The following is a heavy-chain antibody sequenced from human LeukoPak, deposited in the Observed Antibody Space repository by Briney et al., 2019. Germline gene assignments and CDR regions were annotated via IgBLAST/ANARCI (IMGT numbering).Heavy chain of an antibody. CDR3: ARRKFGWFGEYFDY. CDR2: IYYSGST. J-gene: IGHJ4*02. D-gene: IGHD3-10*01. Sequence: PSETLSLTCTVSGGSISSYYWSWIRQPPGKGLEWIGYIYYSGSTNYNPSLKSRVTISVDTSKNQFSLKLSSVTAADTAVYYCARRKFGWFGEYFDYWGQGTLVTVSS. CDR1: GGSISSYY. V-gene: IGHV4-59*08.